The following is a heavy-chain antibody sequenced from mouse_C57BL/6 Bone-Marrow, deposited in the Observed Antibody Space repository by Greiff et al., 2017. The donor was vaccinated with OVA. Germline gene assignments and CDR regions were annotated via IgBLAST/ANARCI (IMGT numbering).Heavy chain of an antibody. CDR1: GYTFTSYW. D-gene: IGHD2-2*01. V-gene: IGHV1-72*01. CDR2: IDPNSGGT. CDR3: ARYGYDETWFAY. J-gene: IGHJ3*01. Sequence: QVQLKQPGAELVKPGASVKLSCKASGYTFTSYWMHWVKQRPGQGLEWIGRIDPNSGGTKYNEKFKSKATLTVDKPSSTAYMQLSSLTSEDSAVYYCARYGYDETWFAYWGQGTLVTVSA.